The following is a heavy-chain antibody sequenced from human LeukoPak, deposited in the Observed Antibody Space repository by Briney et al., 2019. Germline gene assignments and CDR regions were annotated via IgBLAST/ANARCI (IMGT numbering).Heavy chain of an antibody. D-gene: IGHD1-26*01. CDR1: GYTFTGDY. CDR2: INPNSGGT. CDR3: ARSTVVGATIGDH. Sequence: ASVKVSCKASGYTFTGDYMRWVRQAPGQGLEWLGRINPNSGGTSYAQKFLGRVTMTRDTSISTAYMELTRLTSDDTAMCYCARSTVVGATIGDHWGQGTLVTVSS. V-gene: IGHV1-2*06. J-gene: IGHJ4*02.